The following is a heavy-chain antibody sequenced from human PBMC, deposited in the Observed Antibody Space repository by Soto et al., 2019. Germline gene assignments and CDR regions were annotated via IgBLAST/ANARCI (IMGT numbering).Heavy chain of an antibody. V-gene: IGHV1-2*02. J-gene: IGHJ4*02. D-gene: IGHD3-22*01. CDR2: IGPESGAT. CDR3: ARTDSSGYHAY. CDR1: GYTFTGHY. Sequence: GASVKVSCKASGYTFTGHYIHWVRQAPEQGPEWMGEIGPESGATRYAQKFQGRVTMTRDMSITTVYMELNNLSPDDTAMYYCARTDSSGYHAYWGQGTLVTVSS.